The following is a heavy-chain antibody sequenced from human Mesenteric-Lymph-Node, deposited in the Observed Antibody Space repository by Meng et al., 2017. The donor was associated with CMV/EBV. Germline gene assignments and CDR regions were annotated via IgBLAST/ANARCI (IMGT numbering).Heavy chain of an antibody. CDR2: IYYSGSA. Sequence: SETLSLTCTVSGGSISSYSYYWGWIRQPPGKGLEWIGIIYYSGSAYYNPPLKSRVTISRDTSKNQFSLKLSSVTAADTAIYYCARDQGDSTYCPSTSCLTGHHYFDPWGQGTLVTVSS. J-gene: IGHJ5*02. CDR1: GGSISSYSYY. CDR3: ARDQGDSTYCPSTSCLTGHHYFDP. V-gene: IGHV4-39*07. D-gene: IGHD2-2*01.